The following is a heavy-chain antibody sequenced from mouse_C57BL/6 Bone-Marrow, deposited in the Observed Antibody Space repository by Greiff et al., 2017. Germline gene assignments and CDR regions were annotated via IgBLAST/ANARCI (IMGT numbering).Heavy chain of an antibody. CDR1: GFSFNTYS. CDR3: VRHTLHYGGFAY. J-gene: IGHJ3*01. V-gene: IGHV10-1*01. D-gene: IGHD1-2*01. Sequence: EVKLQESGGGLVQPKGSLKLSCAASGFSFNTYSMNWVRQAPGQGLEWVASIRSKSNNYATYYADSVKDRFTISRDDSESMLYLQMNNLKTEDTAMYYCVRHTLHYGGFAYWGQGTLVTVSA. CDR2: IRSKSNNYAT.